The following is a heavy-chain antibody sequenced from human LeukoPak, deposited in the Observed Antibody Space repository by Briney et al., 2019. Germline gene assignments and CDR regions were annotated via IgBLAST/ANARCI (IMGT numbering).Heavy chain of an antibody. V-gene: IGHV3-64*01. Sequence: GGSLRLSCAASGFTFSSYAVHWVRQAPGKGLEYVSAISSNGGSTYYANSVKGRFTISRDNSKNTLYLQMGSLRAEDMAVYYCARAYRADYVGYYYYYYMDVWGKGTTVTVSS. D-gene: IGHD3-16*01. CDR3: ARAYRADYVGYYYYYYMDV. CDR1: GFTFSSYA. CDR2: ISSNGGST. J-gene: IGHJ6*03.